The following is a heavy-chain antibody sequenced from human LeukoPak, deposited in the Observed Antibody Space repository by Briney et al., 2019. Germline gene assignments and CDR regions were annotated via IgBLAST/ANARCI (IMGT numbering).Heavy chain of an antibody. CDR3: ARVGLQRNWFDP. CDR2: IYYSGST. D-gene: IGHD4-11*01. J-gene: IGHJ5*02. V-gene: IGHV4-59*01. CDR1: GDSISSYY. Sequence: PSETLSHTCTVSGDSISSYYWSWIRQPPGKGLEWIGYIYYSGSTNYNPSLKSRVTISVDTSKNQLSLKLSSVTAADTAVYYCARVGLQRNWFDPWGQGTLVTVSS.